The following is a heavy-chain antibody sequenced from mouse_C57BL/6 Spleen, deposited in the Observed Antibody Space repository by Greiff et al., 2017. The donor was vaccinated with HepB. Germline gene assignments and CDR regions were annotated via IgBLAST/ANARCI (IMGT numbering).Heavy chain of an antibody. D-gene: IGHD1-1*01. V-gene: IGHV5-16*01. CDR1: GFTFSDYY. CDR2: INYDGSST. Sequence: EVKLVESEGGLVQPGSSMKLSCTASGFTFSDYYMAWVRQVPEKGLEWVANINYDGSSTYYLDSLKSRFIISRDNAKNILYLQMSSLKSEDTATYYCARVGGSSYLDYWGQGTTLTVSS. J-gene: IGHJ2*01. CDR3: ARVGGSSYLDY.